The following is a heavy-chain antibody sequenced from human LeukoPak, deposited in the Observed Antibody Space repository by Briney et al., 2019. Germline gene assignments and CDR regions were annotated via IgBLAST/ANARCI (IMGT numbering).Heavy chain of an antibody. D-gene: IGHD2-8*02. CDR3: ARGGTGAFDY. Sequence: GGSLRLSCAASGFPFTSGFTFSDYYMSWIRQVPGKGLEWVSYISSTSTYTNYADSVKGRFTISRDSANNSVYLQMNSLRADGTAIYYCARGGTGAFDYWGQGTLVTVSS. CDR1: GFPFTSGFTFSDYY. J-gene: IGHJ4*02. V-gene: IGHV3-11*06. CDR2: ISSTSTYT.